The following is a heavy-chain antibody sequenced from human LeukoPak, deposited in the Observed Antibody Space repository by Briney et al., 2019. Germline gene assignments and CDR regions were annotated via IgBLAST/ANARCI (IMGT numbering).Heavy chain of an antibody. CDR3: ARLRNYYDSSGYVYYFDY. CDR2: IYYSGST. Sequence: PSETLSLTCTVSGGSTSSSSYYWGWIRQPPGKGLEWIGSIYYSGSTYYNPSLKSRVTISVDTSKNQFSLKLSSVTAADTAVYYCARLRNYYDSSGYVYYFDYWGQGTLVTVSS. V-gene: IGHV4-39*01. CDR1: GGSTSSSSYY. D-gene: IGHD3-22*01. J-gene: IGHJ4*02.